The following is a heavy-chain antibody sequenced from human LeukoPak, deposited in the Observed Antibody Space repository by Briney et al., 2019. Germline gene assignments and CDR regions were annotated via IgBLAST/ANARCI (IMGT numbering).Heavy chain of an antibody. CDR3: ARDWRDSSGKFPNDAFDI. CDR1: GFTFSDNY. V-gene: IGHV3-11*04. J-gene: IGHJ3*02. CDR2: ISSSGSI. Sequence: GGSLRLSCAASGFTFSDNYMSWIRQAPGKGLEWVSYISSSGSIYYADSVKGRFTISRDNAKNSPYLQMNSLRAEDTAVYYCARDWRDSSGKFPNDAFDIWGQGKMVTVSS. D-gene: IGHD3-22*01.